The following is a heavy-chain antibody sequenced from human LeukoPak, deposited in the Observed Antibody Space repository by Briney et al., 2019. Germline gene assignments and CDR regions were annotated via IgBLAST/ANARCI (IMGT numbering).Heavy chain of an antibody. CDR1: GFTFGDYA. CDR3: TRDSYSGYEREGYYFDY. J-gene: IGHJ4*02. Sequence: PGGSLRLSCTASGFTFGDYAMSWFRQAPGKGLEWVGFIRSKAYGGTTEYAASVKGRFTISRDDSKSIAYLQMNSLKTEDTAVYYCTRDSYSGYEREGYYFDYWGQGTLVTVSS. D-gene: IGHD5-12*01. V-gene: IGHV3-49*03. CDR2: IRSKAYGGTT.